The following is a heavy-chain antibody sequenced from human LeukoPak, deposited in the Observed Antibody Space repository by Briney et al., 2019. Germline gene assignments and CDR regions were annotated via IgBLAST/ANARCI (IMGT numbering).Heavy chain of an antibody. Sequence: SETLSLTCAVYGGSFYNYYWAWIRQPPGKGLEWIGYKDYSGSTNYNRSLKSRVTISVDTSKNQFSLKLSSVTAADTAVYYCARVYYSSSYDYWYFDLWGRGTLVTVSS. CDR3: ARVYYSSSYDYWYFDL. CDR1: GGSFYNYY. V-gene: IGHV4-59*01. J-gene: IGHJ2*01. D-gene: IGHD6-13*01. CDR2: KDYSGST.